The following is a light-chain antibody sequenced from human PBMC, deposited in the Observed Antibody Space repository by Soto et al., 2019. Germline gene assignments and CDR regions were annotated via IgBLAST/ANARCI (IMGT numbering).Light chain of an antibody. CDR3: QQYGSSPWT. V-gene: IGKV3-15*01. J-gene: IGKJ1*01. CDR1: QSVSSN. Sequence: RVMTQSPATLSVSPGERATLSCRASQSVSSNLAWYQQKPGQAPRLLIYAASTRATGIPARYSGSGSGTDFTLTISRLEPEDFAVYYCQQYGSSPWTFGQGTKVDIK. CDR2: AAS.